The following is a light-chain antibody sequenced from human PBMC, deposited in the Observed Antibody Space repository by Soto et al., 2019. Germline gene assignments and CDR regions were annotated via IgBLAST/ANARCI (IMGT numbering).Light chain of an antibody. CDR1: SSDVGSYNY. J-gene: IGLJ1*01. CDR2: DVS. CDR3: SLCTSSRNYV. Sequence: QSVLTQPASVSGSPGQSITISCNGTSSDVGSYNYVSWYQQHPGKAPKLMIYDVSNRPSGVSNRFSGSKSGNTASLTISGLEDEDEAYYYCSLCTSSRNYVFGTGTKLTVL. V-gene: IGLV2-14*01.